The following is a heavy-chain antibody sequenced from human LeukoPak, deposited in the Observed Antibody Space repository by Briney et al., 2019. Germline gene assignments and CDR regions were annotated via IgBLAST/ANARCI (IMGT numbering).Heavy chain of an antibody. CDR1: GFTFSTYW. Sequence: GGSLRLSCAASGFTFSTYWMHWVRQAPGKGLVWVSRINGDGSSTSYGDSVKGRFTISRDNAKNTLYLQMNGLRVEDRAVYYCARGLGDSRGQGPVVTVSS. D-gene: IGHD5-18*01. J-gene: IGHJ4*02. V-gene: IGHV3-74*01. CDR3: ARGLGDS. CDR2: INGDGSST.